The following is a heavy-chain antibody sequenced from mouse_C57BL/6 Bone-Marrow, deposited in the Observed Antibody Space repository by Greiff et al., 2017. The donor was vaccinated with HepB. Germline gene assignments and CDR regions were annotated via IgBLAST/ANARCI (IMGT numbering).Heavy chain of an antibody. CDR1: GFSLTSYA. V-gene: IGHV2-9-1*01. CDR3: ARNTDLLWYWYFDV. Sequence: VKLVESGPGLVAPSQSLSITCTVSGFSLTSYAISWVRQPPGKGLEWLGVIWTGGGTNYNSALKSRLSISKDNSKSQVFLKMNSLQTDDTARYYCARNTDLLWYWYFDVWGTGTTVTVSS. J-gene: IGHJ1*03. D-gene: IGHD2-1*01. CDR2: IWTGGGT.